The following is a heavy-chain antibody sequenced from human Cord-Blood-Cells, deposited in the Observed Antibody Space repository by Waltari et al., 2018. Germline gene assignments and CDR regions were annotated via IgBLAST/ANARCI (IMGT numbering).Heavy chain of an antibody. J-gene: IGHJ4*02. CDR2: IVVGSGNT. V-gene: IGHV1-58*02. CDR1: GGTFSSYA. CDR3: AASITMVRENDY. Sequence: QLVQSGAEVKKPGSSVKVSCKASGGTFSSYAISWVRHARGQRLEWIGWIVVGSGNTNYAQKFQERVTITRDMSTSTAYMELSSLRSEDTAVYYCAASITMVRENDYCGQGTLVTVSS. D-gene: IGHD3-10*01.